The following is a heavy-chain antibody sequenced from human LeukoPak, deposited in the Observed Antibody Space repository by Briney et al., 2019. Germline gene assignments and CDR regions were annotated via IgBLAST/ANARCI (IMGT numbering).Heavy chain of an antibody. CDR3: ARVKYYYDSSGYYNWFDP. CDR1: GFTFSSYA. Sequence: PGGSLRLSCAASGFTFSSYAMSWVRQAPGKGLEWVSAISGSGGSTYYADSVKGRFTISRDNSKNTLYLQMNSLRAEDTAVYYCARVKYYYDSSGYYNWFDPWGQGTLVTVSS. CDR2: ISGSGGST. D-gene: IGHD3-22*01. V-gene: IGHV3-23*01. J-gene: IGHJ5*02.